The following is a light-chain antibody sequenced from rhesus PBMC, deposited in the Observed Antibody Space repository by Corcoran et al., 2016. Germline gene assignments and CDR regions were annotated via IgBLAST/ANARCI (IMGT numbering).Light chain of an antibody. Sequence: DIQMTQSPSSLSASVGDRVTITCRASQGITNDLAWYPQNPGETPKLLIYEASSLQSGIPSRFSGSGSGTDLTLPITSRQPEDLATYYCQHYYSTPLTFGGGTKVEIK. J-gene: IGKJ4*01. CDR1: QGITND. CDR2: EAS. V-gene: IGKV1-25*02. CDR3: QHYYSTPLT.